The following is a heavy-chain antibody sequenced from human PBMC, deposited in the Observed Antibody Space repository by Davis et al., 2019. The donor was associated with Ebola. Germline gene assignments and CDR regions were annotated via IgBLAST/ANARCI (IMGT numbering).Heavy chain of an antibody. CDR3: AKEGDYGDYDY. CDR2: ISYDGSNK. J-gene: IGHJ4*02. V-gene: IGHV3-30*18. Sequence: GESLKISCAASGFTFSIYGMHWVRQAPGKGLEWVAVISYDGSNKYYADSVKGRFTISRDNSKNTLYLQMNSLRAEDTAVYYCAKEGDYGDYDYWGQGTLVTVSS. D-gene: IGHD4-17*01. CDR1: GFTFSIYG.